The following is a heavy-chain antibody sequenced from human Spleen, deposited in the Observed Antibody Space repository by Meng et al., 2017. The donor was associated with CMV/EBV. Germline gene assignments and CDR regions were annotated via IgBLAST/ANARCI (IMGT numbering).Heavy chain of an antibody. CDR3: ARDRSRRITTSGVVSPGVWAY. D-gene: IGHD3-3*01. CDR2: INWNGGST. V-gene: IGHV3-20*04. CDR1: GFTFDDYG. J-gene: IGHJ4*02. Sequence: GESLKISCAASGFTFDDYGMSWVRQAPGKGLEWVSGINWNGGSTGYADSVKGRFTISRDNAKNSLYLQMSSLRAEDTAVYYCARDRSRRITTSGVVSPGVWAYWGQGTLVTVSS.